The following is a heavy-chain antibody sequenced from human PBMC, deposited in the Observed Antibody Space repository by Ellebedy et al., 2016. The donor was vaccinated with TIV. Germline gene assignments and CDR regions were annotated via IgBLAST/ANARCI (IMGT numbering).Heavy chain of an antibody. Sequence: GESLKISCAASGFTFSDHYMDWVRQAPGKGLEWVGFIRSKAYGGTTEYAASVRGRFTISRDDSKNSLYLQLNSLKTEETAVDYCTSGGKGNYDVNYGIDVWGQGTTVTVS. CDR1: GFTFSDHY. J-gene: IGHJ6*02. CDR3: TSGGKGNYDVNYGIDV. D-gene: IGHD3-16*01. V-gene: IGHV3-72*01. CDR2: IRSKAYGGTT.